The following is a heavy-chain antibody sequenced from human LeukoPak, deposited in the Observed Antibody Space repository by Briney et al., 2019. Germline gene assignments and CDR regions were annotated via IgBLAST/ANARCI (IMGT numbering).Heavy chain of an antibody. Sequence: PGGSLRLSCAASGFTFSSYGMHWVRQAPGKGLEWVAVIWYDGSNKYYADSVKGRFTISRDNSKNMLYLEMNSLRAEDTAVYYXXXDPSLRVTLDYWGQGTLVTVSS. V-gene: IGHV3-33*08. CDR1: GFTFSSYG. CDR3: XXDPSLRVTLDY. CDR2: IWYDGSNK. J-gene: IGHJ4*02. D-gene: IGHD5/OR15-5a*01.